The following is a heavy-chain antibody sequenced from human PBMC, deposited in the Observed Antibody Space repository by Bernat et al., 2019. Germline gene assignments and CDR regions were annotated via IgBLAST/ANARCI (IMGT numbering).Heavy chain of an antibody. J-gene: IGHJ5*02. D-gene: IGHD3-22*01. V-gene: IGHV3-30*03. CDR1: GFTFSSYG. CDR2: ISYDGSNK. Sequence: QVQLVESGGGVVQPGRSLRLSCAASGFTFSSYGMHWVRQAPGKGLEWVAVISYDGSNKYYADSVQGRFTISRDNSKNTLYLQMNSLRAEDTAVYYCARVARTWSSGYHEYNWFDPWGQGTLVTVSS. CDR3: ARVARTWSSGYHEYNWFDP.